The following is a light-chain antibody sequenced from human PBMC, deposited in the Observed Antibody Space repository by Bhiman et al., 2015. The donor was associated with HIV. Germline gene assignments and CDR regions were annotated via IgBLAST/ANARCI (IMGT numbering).Light chain of an antibody. Sequence: SYELTQPPSVSVYPGQTASIPCSGDKLGEQYVCWYQQKPGQSPVLVMYQDSKRPSGIPERFSGSKSGTSVSLAISGLQAEDEADYYCAAWDDSLHEYVFGTGTKVTVL. CDR3: AAWDDSLHEYV. CDR2: QDS. CDR1: KLGEQY. V-gene: IGLV3-1*01. J-gene: IGLJ1*01.